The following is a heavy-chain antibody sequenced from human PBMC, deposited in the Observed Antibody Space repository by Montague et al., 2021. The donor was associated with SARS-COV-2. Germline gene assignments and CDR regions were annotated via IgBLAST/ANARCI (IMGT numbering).Heavy chain of an antibody. CDR3: ARDLLPPRTAIKTNFFGLDV. CDR2: IYHSGNT. V-gene: IGHV4-59*01. D-gene: IGHD2-21*02. J-gene: IGHJ6*02. CDR1: GGFISSSY. Sequence: SETLSLTCTVPGGFISSSYWSWIRQPPGKGLEWIGYIYHSGNTNYNPSLKSRVTFSIDTSMNQFSLSLSSMTAADTAVYFCARDLLPPRTAIKTNFFGLDVWGQGTTVIVSS.